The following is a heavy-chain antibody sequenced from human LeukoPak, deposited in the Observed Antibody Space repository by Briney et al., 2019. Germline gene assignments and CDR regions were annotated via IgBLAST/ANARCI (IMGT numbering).Heavy chain of an antibody. J-gene: IGHJ6*03. D-gene: IGHD4-23*01. CDR2: IYYSGST. CDR1: GGSISSGGYY. V-gene: IGHV4-61*08. Sequence: SETLSLTCTVSGGSISSGGYYWNWIRQPPGKGLEWTGYIYYSGSTNYNPSLKSRVTISVDTSKNQFSLKLSSVTAADTAVYYCARAGKEDYYYMDVWGKGTTVTVSS. CDR3: ARAGKEDYYYMDV.